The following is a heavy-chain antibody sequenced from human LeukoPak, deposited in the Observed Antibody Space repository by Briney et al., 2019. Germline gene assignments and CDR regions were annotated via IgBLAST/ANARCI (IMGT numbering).Heavy chain of an antibody. D-gene: IGHD1-14*01. CDR3: TRNRPETPLGY. CDR1: GFTFSNYA. J-gene: IGHJ4*02. Sequence: GGSLRLSCAASGFTFSNYAMSWVRQAPGRGLDWVSGITSTGGTTYYADSVQGRFTISRDNSRNTLYLQMNSLKPEDTAMYHCTRNRPETPLGYWGQGTLVTVSS. CDR2: ITSTGGTT. V-gene: IGHV3-23*01.